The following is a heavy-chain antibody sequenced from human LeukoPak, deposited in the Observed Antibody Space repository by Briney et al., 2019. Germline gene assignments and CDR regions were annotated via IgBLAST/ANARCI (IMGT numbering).Heavy chain of an antibody. CDR3: ARARPSGYGY. J-gene: IGHJ4*03. Sequence: GGSLRPSCVVSGFTFSTFGINWVRQAPGKGLEWVSYIGSGSSPIYYADSVKGRFIMSRDNAKNSLYLQMNSLRDEDAAVYYCARARPSGYGYWGPRILVTVSS. CDR1: GFTFSTFG. D-gene: IGHD5-12*01. V-gene: IGHV3-48*02. CDR2: IGSGSSPI.